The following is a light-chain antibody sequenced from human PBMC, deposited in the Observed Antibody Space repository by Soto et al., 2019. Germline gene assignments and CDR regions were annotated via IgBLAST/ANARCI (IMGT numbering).Light chain of an antibody. CDR2: EVS. Sequence: DVVKTQSPLSLHVNLGQPASISCRSSQSLVSSNGKTHLSCFQQRPGQSPRRLIYEVSRRDSGVPDKFSGSGSGTDFTLKISRVEAEDVGVYYCMQGTYWPPTCGQGTKVDIK. V-gene: IGKV2-30*01. J-gene: IGKJ1*01. CDR1: QSLVSSNGKTH. CDR3: MQGTYWPPT.